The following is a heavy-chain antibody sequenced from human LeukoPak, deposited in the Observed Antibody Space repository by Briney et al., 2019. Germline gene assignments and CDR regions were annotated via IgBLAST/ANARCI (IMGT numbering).Heavy chain of an antibody. CDR2: MYSSGLT. D-gene: IGHD2-15*01. J-gene: IGHJ4*02. Sequence: SETLTLTCTISGGSSSGYYWSWMRQPAGKELDWIGRMYSSGLTDYNPSLKRRATMSLDTSKNQFSLKLSSVTAADTAMYYCARVYCSGGNCSHFDYWGQGTLVTVSS. V-gene: IGHV4-4*07. CDR3: ARVYCSGGNCSHFDY. CDR1: GGSSSGYY.